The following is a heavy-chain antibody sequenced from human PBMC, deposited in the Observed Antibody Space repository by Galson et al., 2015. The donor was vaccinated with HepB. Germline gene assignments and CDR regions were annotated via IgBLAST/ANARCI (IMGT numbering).Heavy chain of an antibody. CDR2: ISITSLYM. CDR1: GFTFSSYS. Sequence: SLRLSCAASGFTFSSYSMNWVRQAPGKGLEWVSSISITSLYMYYADSVKGRFTISRDNAENSLYLQMSSLRAEDTAVYYSARSLQVSIYGGYRWDAFHIWGQGTMVTVSS. V-gene: IGHV3-21*01. J-gene: IGHJ3*02. D-gene: IGHD4-23*01. CDR3: ARSLQVSIYGGYRWDAFHI.